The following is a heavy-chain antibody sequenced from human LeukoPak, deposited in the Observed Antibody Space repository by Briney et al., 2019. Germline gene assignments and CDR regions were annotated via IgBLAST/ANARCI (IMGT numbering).Heavy chain of an antibody. V-gene: IGHV3-30*02. J-gene: IGHJ4*02. D-gene: IGHD3-10*01. CDR2: IRYDGSNK. CDR1: GFTFSSYG. CDR3: AKDPMAASKPMVRGVMRQIDY. Sequence: SGGSLRLSCAASGFTFSSYGMHWVRQAPGKGLEWVAFIRYDGSNKYYADSVKGRFTISRDNSKNTLYLQMNSLRAEDTAVYYCAKDPMAASKPMVRGVMRQIDYWGQGTLVTVSS.